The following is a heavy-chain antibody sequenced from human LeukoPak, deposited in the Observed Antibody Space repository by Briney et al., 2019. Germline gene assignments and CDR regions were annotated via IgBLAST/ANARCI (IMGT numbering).Heavy chain of an antibody. CDR3: AKDWGSGGWYNYFDP. Sequence: GGSLRLSCAVSGFTISSHGMHWVRQAPGKGSEWVAMMAYHGNTEYYGDSVKGRFTISRDNSKNTLYLQMDSLRVEDTAVYHCAKDWGSGGWYNYFDPWGQGTLVTVSS. V-gene: IGHV3-30*18. J-gene: IGHJ5*02. CDR2: MAYHGNTE. D-gene: IGHD6-19*01. CDR1: GFTISSHG.